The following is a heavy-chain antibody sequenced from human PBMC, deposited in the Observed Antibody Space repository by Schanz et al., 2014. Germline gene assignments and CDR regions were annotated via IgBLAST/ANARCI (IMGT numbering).Heavy chain of an antibody. J-gene: IGHJ3*02. CDR2: VSRSTPDI. Sequence: EVQLLESGGGLVQPGGSLRLSCTASGFTFSSYSMNWVRQAPGKGLEWVSYVSRSTPDIYYADSVKSRFTISRDNSRNTLYLQMNSLRAEDTAVYYCARDGYSVVVISPTESFDIWGQGTMVTVSP. CDR1: GFTFSSYS. V-gene: IGHV3-48*01. CDR3: ARDGYSVVVISPTESFDI. D-gene: IGHD2-21*01.